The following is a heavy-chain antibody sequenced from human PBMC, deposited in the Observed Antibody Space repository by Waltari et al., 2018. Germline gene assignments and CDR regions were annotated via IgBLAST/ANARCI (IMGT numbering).Heavy chain of an antibody. CDR1: GCNVEDYG. CDR3: VREHYHLGYLDL. Sequence: EVQLVESGGRLVRPGGSLGLSCAASGCNVEDYGMTWVRQAPGKGLEWVSGISWNGGSKGYGDALKGRFNISRDNAKNSLYLEINNLRVDDTALYHCVREHYHLGYLDLWGRGTLVTVSS. J-gene: IGHJ2*01. CDR2: ISWNGGSK. D-gene: IGHD2-2*01. V-gene: IGHV3-20*01.